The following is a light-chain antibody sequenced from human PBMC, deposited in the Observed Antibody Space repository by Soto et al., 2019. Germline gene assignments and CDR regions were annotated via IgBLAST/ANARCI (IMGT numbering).Light chain of an antibody. V-gene: IGKV3-15*01. Sequence: EIVMTQSPATLSVSPGERATLSCRASQSVSSNLAWYQQKPGQAPRLLIYGASTRATGIPARFXGSGSGTXXXXXXXXXXSEDFAVYYCQQYNNWPPVTFGPGTKVDIK. CDR2: GAS. J-gene: IGKJ3*01. CDR3: QQYNNWPPVT. CDR1: QSVSSN.